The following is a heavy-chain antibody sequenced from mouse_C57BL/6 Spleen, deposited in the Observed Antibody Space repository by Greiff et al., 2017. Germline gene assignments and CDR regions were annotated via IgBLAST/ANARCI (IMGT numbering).Heavy chain of an antibody. CDR1: GYTFTSYT. Sequence: VQLQQSGAELARPGASVKMSCKASGYTFTSYTMHWVKQRPGQGLEWIGYINPSSGYTKYNQKFKDKATLTADKSSSTAYMQLSSLTSEDSAVYYCARSPLYYSNYVGYFDVWGTGTTVTVSS. J-gene: IGHJ1*03. CDR2: INPSSGYT. D-gene: IGHD2-5*01. V-gene: IGHV1-4*01. CDR3: ARSPLYYSNYVGYFDV.